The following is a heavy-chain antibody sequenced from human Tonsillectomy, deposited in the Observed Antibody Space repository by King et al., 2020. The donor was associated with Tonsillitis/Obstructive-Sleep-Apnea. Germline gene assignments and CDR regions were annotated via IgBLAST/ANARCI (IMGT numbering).Heavy chain of an antibody. J-gene: IGHJ6*03. Sequence: QLQESGPGLVKPSETLSLTCTVSGGSISNYYWSWIRHPPGKGLEWIGHIYYSGTTNYNPSLKSRVTISVDTSKNQISLKLSSVTAADTAVYYCARGGGYYDFWTGYSSFYYYYMDVWGKGTTVTVSS. D-gene: IGHD3-3*01. CDR1: GGSISNYY. CDR2: IYYSGTT. CDR3: ARGGGYYDFWTGYSSFYYYYMDV. V-gene: IGHV4-59*01.